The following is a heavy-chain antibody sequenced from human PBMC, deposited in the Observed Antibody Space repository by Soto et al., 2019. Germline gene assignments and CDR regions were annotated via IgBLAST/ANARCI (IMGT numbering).Heavy chain of an antibody. CDR1: GFTFSSYA. CDR3: ARDSGGDYHNYYMDV. J-gene: IGHJ6*03. CDR2: IWYDGSNQ. V-gene: IGHV3-33*01. Sequence: VQLVESGGGVVQPGRSLRLSCAASGFTFSSYAMHWVRQAPGKGLEWVTIIWYDGSNQNYADSVKGRFTISRDNSKNTVYLQMNSLRVEDTAVYYCARDSGGDYHNYYMDVWGKGTTVTVSS. D-gene: IGHD4-17*01.